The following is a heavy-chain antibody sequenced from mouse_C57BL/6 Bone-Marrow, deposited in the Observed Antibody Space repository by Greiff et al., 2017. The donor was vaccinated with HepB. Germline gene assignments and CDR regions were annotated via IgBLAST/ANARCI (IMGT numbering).Heavy chain of an antibody. J-gene: IGHJ2*01. V-gene: IGHV1-69*01. CDR1: GYTFTSYW. D-gene: IGHD2-5*01. CDR2: IYPSDSYT. Sequence: QVQLQQPGAELVMPGASVKLSCKASGYTFTSYWMHWVKQRPGQGLEWIGEIYPSDSYTNYNQKFKGKSTLTVDKSSSTAYMQLSSLTSEDSAVYYCAREGIYYSNYDFDYWGQGTTLTVSS. CDR3: AREGIYYSNYDFDY.